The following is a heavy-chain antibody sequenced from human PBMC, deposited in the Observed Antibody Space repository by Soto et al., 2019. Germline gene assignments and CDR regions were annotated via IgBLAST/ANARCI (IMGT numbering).Heavy chain of an antibody. CDR2: ISSSGSTI. V-gene: IGHV3-48*03. CDR1: GFTFSRYE. D-gene: IGHD3-3*01. Sequence: LRLSCAASGFTFSRYEMNWVRQAPGKGLEWVSYISSSGSTIYYADSVKGRFTISRDNAKNSLYLQMNSLRAEDTAVYYCARLYYDFWSGRHYYYYGMDVWGQGTTVTVSS. CDR3: ARLYYDFWSGRHYYYYGMDV. J-gene: IGHJ6*02.